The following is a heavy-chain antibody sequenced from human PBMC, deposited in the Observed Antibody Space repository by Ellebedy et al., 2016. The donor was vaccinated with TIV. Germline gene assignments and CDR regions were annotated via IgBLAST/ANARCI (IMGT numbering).Heavy chain of an antibody. CDR2: ISSSVGIT. D-gene: IGHD3-22*01. Sequence: PGGSLRLSCAASGLVFSSNAMSWVRQAPGKGLEWVSVISSSVGITYYADSVKGRFTISRDNSKNTVYLQMNSLTPEDTAVYYCAKTMTERGPFDYWGQGALVTVSS. CDR1: GLVFSSNA. CDR3: AKTMTERGPFDY. V-gene: IGHV3-23*01. J-gene: IGHJ4*02.